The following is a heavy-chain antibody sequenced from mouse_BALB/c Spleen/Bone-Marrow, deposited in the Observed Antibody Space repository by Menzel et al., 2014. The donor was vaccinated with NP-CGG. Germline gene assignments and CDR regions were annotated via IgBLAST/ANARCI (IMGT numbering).Heavy chain of an antibody. Sequence: EVQGVESGGGLVQFGGSLKLSCAASGFTFSRYGMSLVRQTPDKRLELVAIINSDGGSTYYPDSVKGRFTISRDNAKNTLYLQMSSLKSEDTAMYYCARAYYWGQGTLVTVSA. CDR3: ARAYY. J-gene: IGHJ3*01. D-gene: IGHD2-10*01. CDR2: INSDGGST. V-gene: IGHV5-6-3*01. CDR1: GFTFSRYG.